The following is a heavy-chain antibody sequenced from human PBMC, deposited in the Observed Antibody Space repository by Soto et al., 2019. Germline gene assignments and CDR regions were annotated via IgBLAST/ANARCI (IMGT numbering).Heavy chain of an antibody. V-gene: IGHV3-74*01. Sequence: EVQLVQSGGGLAQPGKSLRLSCAASGFTFRKFWMHWVRQVPGKGPVWVSYISSDGNTTDYADSVKGRFTISRDNAKDTLYLQMDSLRAEDTAVYYCAIQDCTNDVCLEAAVTVGGALESWGQGTLVTVSS. CDR2: ISSDGNTT. D-gene: IGHD2-8*01. J-gene: IGHJ1*01. CDR3: AIQDCTNDVCLEAAVTVGGALES. CDR1: GFTFRKFW.